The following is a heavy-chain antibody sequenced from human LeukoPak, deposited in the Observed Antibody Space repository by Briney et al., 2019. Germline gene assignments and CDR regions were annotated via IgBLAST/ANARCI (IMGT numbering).Heavy chain of an antibody. Sequence: GGSLRLSCAASGFTFSSYAMHWVRQAPGKGLEWVAVISYDGSNKYYADSVKGRFTISRDNSKNTLYLQMNSLGAEDTAVYYCARSTSDYYDSSGYWTWGQGTLVTVSS. CDR3: ARSTSDYYDSSGYWT. D-gene: IGHD3-22*01. CDR2: ISYDGSNK. J-gene: IGHJ4*02. V-gene: IGHV3-30-3*01. CDR1: GFTFSSYA.